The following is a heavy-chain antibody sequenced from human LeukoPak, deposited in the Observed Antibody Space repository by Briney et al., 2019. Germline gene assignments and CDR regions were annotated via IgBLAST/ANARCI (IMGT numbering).Heavy chain of an antibody. V-gene: IGHV5-51*01. D-gene: IGHD5-24*01. Sequence: GESLKISCKGSGYSFTSCWIGWVRQMPGKGLEWMGIIYPGDSDTRYSPSFQGQVTISADKSISTAYLQWSSLKASDTAMYYCARPEDRDGYNFGYWGQGTLVTVSS. CDR2: IYPGDSDT. CDR1: GYSFTSCW. CDR3: ARPEDRDGYNFGY. J-gene: IGHJ4*02.